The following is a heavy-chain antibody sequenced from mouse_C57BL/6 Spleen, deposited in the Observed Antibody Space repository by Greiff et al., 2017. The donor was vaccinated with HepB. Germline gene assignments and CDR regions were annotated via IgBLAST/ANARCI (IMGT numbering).Heavy chain of an antibody. CDR3: TGYGSPYWDFDG. D-gene: IGHD1-1*01. V-gene: IGHV6-6*01. CDR1: GFTFCDAW. CDR2: IRNKANNHAT. Sequence: EAKLVECGGGLVQPGGTMKLSCAASGFTFCDAWMDWVRQAPEKGLEWVAEIRNKANNHATYYAESEKWKFTISRDDYKSSVYLQIHRLRDEDTGIYYCTGYGSPYWDFDGWGTETTVTYAS. J-gene: IGHJ1*03.